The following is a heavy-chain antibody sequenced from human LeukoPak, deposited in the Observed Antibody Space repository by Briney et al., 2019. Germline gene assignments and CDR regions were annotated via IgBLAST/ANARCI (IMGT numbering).Heavy chain of an antibody. D-gene: IGHD5-18*01. Sequence: GGSLRLSCAASGFTFCSFGMHYVRQAPGKGLVWVSRVNSDGSSTSYADSVKGRFTISRDNAKNTLYLQMNSLRAEDTAVYYCTRSYDCWGQGTLVTVSS. CDR1: GFTFCSFG. CDR3: TRSYDC. J-gene: IGHJ4*02. CDR2: VNSDGSST. V-gene: IGHV3-74*01.